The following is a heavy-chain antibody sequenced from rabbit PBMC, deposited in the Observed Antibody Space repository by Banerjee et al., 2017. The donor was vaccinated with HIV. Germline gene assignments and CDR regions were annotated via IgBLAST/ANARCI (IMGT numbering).Heavy chain of an antibody. CDR1: GIDFSSAYD. D-gene: IGHD6-1*01. CDR2: IYTGAGGT. CDR3: ARYSGNYGYAGDL. J-gene: IGHJ6*01. V-gene: IGHV1S45*01. Sequence: QEQLVESGGDLVKPGASLTLTCTASGIDFSSAYDMCWVRQAPGKGLEWIGYIYTGAGGTVYASWAKGRFTISKTSSTTVTLQMTSLTAADTATYFCARYSGNYGYAGDLWGQGTLVTVS.